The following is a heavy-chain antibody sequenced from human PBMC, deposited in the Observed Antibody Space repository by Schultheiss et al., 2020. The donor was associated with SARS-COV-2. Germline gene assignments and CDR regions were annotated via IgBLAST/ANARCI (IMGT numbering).Heavy chain of an antibody. CDR2: IYYSGST. Sequence: SQTLSLTCTVSGGSISSYYWSWIRQPPGKGLEWIGYIYYSGSTNYNPSLQSRVTMSVDKTKNQFSLKLRSVTAADTALYYCAKDPGRYYYYYMDVWGKGTTVTVSS. CDR3: AKDPGRYYYYYMDV. V-gene: IGHV4-59*12. J-gene: IGHJ6*03. CDR1: GGSISSYY.